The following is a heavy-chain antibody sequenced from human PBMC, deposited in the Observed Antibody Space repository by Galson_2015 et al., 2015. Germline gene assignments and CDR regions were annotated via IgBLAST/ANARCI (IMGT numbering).Heavy chain of an antibody. Sequence: RLEWMGWINAGNGNTKYSQKFQGRVTITRDTSASTAYMELSSLRSEDTAVYYCARSDIVVVVAASKLSQRMSAFDIWGQGTMVTVSS. CDR2: INAGNGNT. CDR3: ARSDIVVVVAASKLSQRMSAFDI. D-gene: IGHD2-15*01. J-gene: IGHJ3*02. V-gene: IGHV1-3*01.